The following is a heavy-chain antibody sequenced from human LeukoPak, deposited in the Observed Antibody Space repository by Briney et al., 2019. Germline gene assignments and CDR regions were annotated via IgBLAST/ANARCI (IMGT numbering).Heavy chain of an antibody. CDR1: GFTFSSYA. D-gene: IGHD6-13*01. CDR3: ARDRVGQLLDCPAFDI. Sequence: QSGGSLRLSCAASGFTFSSYAMHWVRQAPGKGLEWVAVISYDGSNKYYADSVKGRFTISRDNSKNTLYLQMNSLRAEDTAVYYCARDRVGQLLDCPAFDIWGQGTMVTVSS. CDR2: ISYDGSNK. J-gene: IGHJ3*02. V-gene: IGHV3-30-3*01.